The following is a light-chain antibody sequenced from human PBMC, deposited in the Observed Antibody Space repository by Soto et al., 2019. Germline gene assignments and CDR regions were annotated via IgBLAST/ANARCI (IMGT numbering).Light chain of an antibody. CDR3: MQRIEFPIT. Sequence: DIVMTQSPLSLPVTPGEPASISCRSSQSLQHSNGYNYVDWYFQKPGQSPQLLIHLASNRASGVPVRFSGSGSGTDFTLNISRVDADDVGVYYCMQRIEFPITFGQGTRLEI. J-gene: IGKJ5*01. CDR1: QSLQHSNGYNY. CDR2: LAS. V-gene: IGKV2-28*01.